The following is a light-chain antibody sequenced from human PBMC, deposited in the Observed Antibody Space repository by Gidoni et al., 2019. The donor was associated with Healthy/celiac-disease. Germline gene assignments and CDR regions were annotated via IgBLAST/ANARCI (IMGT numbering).Light chain of an antibody. CDR3: QQSYSTTYT. J-gene: IGKJ2*01. V-gene: IGKV1-39*01. CDR1: QSISSN. CDR2: AAS. Sequence: DIQMTQSPSSLSASVGDRVTITCRASQSISSNLNWYQQKPGKAPKLLIYAASSLQSGVPSRFSGSGSGTDFTLTINSRQPEDFATYYCQQSYSTTYTCGQGTKLEIK.